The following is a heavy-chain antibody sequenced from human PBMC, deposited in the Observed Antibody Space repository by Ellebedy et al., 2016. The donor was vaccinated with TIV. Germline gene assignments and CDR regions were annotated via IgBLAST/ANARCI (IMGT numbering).Heavy chain of an antibody. J-gene: IGHJ4*02. V-gene: IGHV3-23*01. CDR3: ARDGYFDY. CDR1: GFTFSSYA. CDR2: ISNTGGRT. Sequence: PGGSLRLSCAASGFTFSSYAMSWVRQAPGKGLEWVSTISNTGGRTYYADSVKGRFTISRDKAKNSLYLQMNYLRAEDTAVYYCARDGYFDYWGQGTLVTVSS.